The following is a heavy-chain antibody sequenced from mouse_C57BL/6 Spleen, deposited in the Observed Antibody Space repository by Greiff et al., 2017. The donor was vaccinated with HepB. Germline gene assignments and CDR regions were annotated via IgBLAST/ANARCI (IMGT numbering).Heavy chain of an antibody. CDR2: ISYDGSN. CDR3: ASREKGYAMDY. J-gene: IGHJ4*01. D-gene: IGHD3-3*01. CDR1: GYSITSGYY. Sequence: EVKLVESGPGLVKPSQSLSLTCSVTGYSITSGYYWNWIRQFPGNKLEWMGYISYDGSNNYNPSLKNRISITRDTSKNQFFLKVNSVTTEDTATYYCASREKGYAMDYWGQGTSVTVSS. V-gene: IGHV3-6*01.